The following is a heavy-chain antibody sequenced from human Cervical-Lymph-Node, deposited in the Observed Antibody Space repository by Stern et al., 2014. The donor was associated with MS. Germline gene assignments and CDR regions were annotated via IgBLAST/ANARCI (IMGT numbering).Heavy chain of an antibody. CDR2: ILYDGSNK. CDR3: AKSSSPSHYYYYGMDV. Sequence: VQLLESGGGVVQPGRSLRLSCAASGFTFSSYGMHWVRQAPGKGLEWVAVILYDGSNKYYADSVKGRFTISRDNSKNTLYLQMNSLRAEDTAVYYCAKSSSPSHYYYYGMDVWGQGTTVTVSS. D-gene: IGHD6-6*01. V-gene: IGHV3-30*18. J-gene: IGHJ6*02. CDR1: GFTFSSYG.